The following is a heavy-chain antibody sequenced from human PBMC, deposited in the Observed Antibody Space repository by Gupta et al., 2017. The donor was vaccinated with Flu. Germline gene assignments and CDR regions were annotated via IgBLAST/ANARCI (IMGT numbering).Heavy chain of an antibody. CDR2: IWYDGSTT. J-gene: IGHJ4*02. CDR3: VRDNGIASSGMVR. D-gene: IGHD3-10*01. V-gene: IGHV3-33*01. CDR1: GFDFRSNG. Sequence: QVQLVESGGAVVQHGGCIRLSWAAAGFDFRSNGMHWVRRAPGKGLEVLAAIWYDGSTTPYLDSVKGRFTISRDNSKNSLSLHMDSRRADDTALYFCVRDNGIASSGMVRWGQGTLVTVSS.